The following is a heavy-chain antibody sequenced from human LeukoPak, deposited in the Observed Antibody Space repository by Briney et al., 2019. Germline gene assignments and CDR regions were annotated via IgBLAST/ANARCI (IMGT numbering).Heavy chain of an antibody. CDR2: KSYDGSNK. CDR3: AKERSRGGDCLDY. V-gene: IGHV3-30*18. D-gene: IGHD2-21*02. CDR1: GFTFSSYW. Sequence: GGSLRLSCAASGFTFSSYWMHWVRQAPGKGLEWVAVKSYDGSNKKYADSVKGRFTISRDNSKNTLYLQMNSLRAEDTAVYYCAKERSRGGDCLDYWGQGTLVTVSS. J-gene: IGHJ4*02.